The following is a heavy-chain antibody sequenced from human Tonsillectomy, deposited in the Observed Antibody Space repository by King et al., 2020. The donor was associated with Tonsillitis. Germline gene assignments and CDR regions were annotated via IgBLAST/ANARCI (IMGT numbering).Heavy chain of an antibody. CDR2: FDPEEGET. D-gene: IGHD3/OR15-3a*01. Sequence: VQLVESGAEVKKPGASVNVSCKVSGYTLTELSMHWVRQAPGKGLEWMGGFDPEEGETIYAQKFQGRVTMTEDTSTDTAYMALSSLRSEDTSVYYCATVGPTPYWYFDLWGRGTLVTVSS. CDR1: GYTLTELS. J-gene: IGHJ2*01. V-gene: IGHV1-24*01. CDR3: ATVGPTPYWYFDL.